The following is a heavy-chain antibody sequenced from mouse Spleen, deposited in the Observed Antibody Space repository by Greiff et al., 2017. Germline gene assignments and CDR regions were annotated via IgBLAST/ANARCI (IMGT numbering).Heavy chain of an antibody. Sequence: VQLQQSGPELVKPGASVKMSCKASGYTFTDYNMHWVKQSHGKSLEWIGYINPNNGGTSYNQKFKGKATLTVNKSSSTAYMELRSLTSEDSAVYYCALVFHDYDYFDYWGQGTTLTVSS. D-gene: IGHD2-4*01. CDR1: GYTFTDYN. CDR2: INPNNGGT. CDR3: ALVFHDYDYFDY. J-gene: IGHJ2*01. V-gene: IGHV1-22*01.